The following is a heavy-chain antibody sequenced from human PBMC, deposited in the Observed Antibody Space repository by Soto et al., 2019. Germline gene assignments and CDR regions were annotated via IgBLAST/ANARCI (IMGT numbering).Heavy chain of an antibody. D-gene: IGHD7-27*01. CDR3: ARGYWGFRLYYYYGMDV. Sequence: SETLSLTCAVYGGSFSGYYWSWIRQPPGKGLEWIGEINHSGSTNYNPSLKSRVTISVDTSKNQFSLKLSSVTAADTAVYYCARGYWGFRLYYYYGMDVWGQGTTVTVSS. CDR1: GGSFSGYY. J-gene: IGHJ6*02. CDR2: INHSGST. V-gene: IGHV4-34*01.